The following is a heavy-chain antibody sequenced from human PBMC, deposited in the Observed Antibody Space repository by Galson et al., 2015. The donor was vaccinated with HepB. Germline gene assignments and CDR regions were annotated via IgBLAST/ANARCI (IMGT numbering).Heavy chain of an antibody. CDR3: AKDMIQGYYFDWLSRPNSFDY. CDR1: GFTFSTNA. J-gene: IGHJ4*02. V-gene: IGHV3-9*01. D-gene: IGHD3-9*01. Sequence: LRLSCAASGFTFSTNAMHWVRQAPGKGLEWVSGISWNSGSIGYADSVKGRFTISRDNAKNSLYLQMNSLRAEDTALYYCAKDMIQGYYFDWLSRPNSFDYWGQGTLVTVSS. CDR2: ISWNSGSI.